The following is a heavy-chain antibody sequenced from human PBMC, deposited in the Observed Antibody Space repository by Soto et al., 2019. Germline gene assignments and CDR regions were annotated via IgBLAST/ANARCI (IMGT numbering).Heavy chain of an antibody. Sequence: GGSLRLSCAASGFTFSSYAMSWVRQAPGKGLEWVATINEDGSETYYVDSVKGRFTISRDNAESSLYLQVSSLRAEDTAVYYCARIRNPGYYFDYWGRGTLVTVSS. CDR2: INEDGSET. J-gene: IGHJ4*02. CDR1: GFTFSSYA. V-gene: IGHV3-7*01. CDR3: ARIRNPGYYFDY.